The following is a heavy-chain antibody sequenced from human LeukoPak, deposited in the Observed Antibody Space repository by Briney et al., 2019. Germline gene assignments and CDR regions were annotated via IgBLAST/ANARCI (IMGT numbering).Heavy chain of an antibody. CDR2: INPISGGT. D-gene: IGHD3-22*01. CDR3: ARDSTDYDTSGYYLLDY. Sequence: ASVKLSCKASGYTFTCYYMHLLPQPPGQGLDSLGTINPISGGTNYAQNFQGRVTMTRDTSINTAYMELSRLRSDDTAVYYCARDSTDYDTSGYYLLDYWGQGTLVTVSS. J-gene: IGHJ4*02. V-gene: IGHV1-2*02. CDR1: GYTFTCYY.